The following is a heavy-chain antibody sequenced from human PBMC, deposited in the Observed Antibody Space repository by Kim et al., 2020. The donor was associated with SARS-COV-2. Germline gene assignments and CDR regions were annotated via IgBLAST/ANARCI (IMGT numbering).Heavy chain of an antibody. CDR3: ARESIAAAATYY. V-gene: IGHV1-46*01. J-gene: IGHJ4*02. D-gene: IGHD6-13*01. Sequence: SYAQKFQGRVTMTRDTSTSTVYMEMSSLRSEDTAVYYCARESIAAAATYYWGQGTLVTVSS.